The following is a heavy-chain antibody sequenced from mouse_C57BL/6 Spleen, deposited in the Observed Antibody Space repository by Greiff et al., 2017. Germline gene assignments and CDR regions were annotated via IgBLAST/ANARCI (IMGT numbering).Heavy chain of an antibody. CDR3: ARGGGTPYFDY. D-gene: IGHD4-1*01. Sequence: VQLQQSGAELVMPGASVKLSCKASGYTFTSYWMHWVKQRPGQGLEWIGEIDPSDSYTNYNQKFKGKSTLTVDKSSSTAYMQLSSLTSEDSAVYYCARGGGTPYFDYWGQGTTLTVSS. CDR1: GYTFTSYW. CDR2: IDPSDSYT. J-gene: IGHJ2*01. V-gene: IGHV1-69*01.